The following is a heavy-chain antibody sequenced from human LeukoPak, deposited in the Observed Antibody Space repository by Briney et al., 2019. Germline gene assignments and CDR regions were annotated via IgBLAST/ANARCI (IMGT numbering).Heavy chain of an antibody. J-gene: IGHJ6*03. CDR1: ELRVSNNY. CDR2: IYISGMT. V-gene: IGHV3-66*01. CDR3: AKDATPALGTVYMDV. Sequence: PGGSLRLSCAASELRVSNNYMAWVRQAPGKGLEWVSLIYISGMTYYADSVRGRFSISRDTSKNILYLQMNTLRVEDTAVYYCAKDATPALGTVYMDVWGKGTTVTISS. D-gene: IGHD6-13*01.